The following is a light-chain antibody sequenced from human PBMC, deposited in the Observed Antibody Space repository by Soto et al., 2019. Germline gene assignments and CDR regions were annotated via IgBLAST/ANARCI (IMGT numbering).Light chain of an antibody. CDR2: RDS. J-gene: IGLJ3*02. CDR3: HVCDSSTAV. V-gene: IGLV3-9*01. Sequence: SYELTQPLSVSVPLGQTASITCGGNNIGTRNVHWYQQKPGQAPVLVVYRDSNRPSGIPERFSGSNSGNTATLTISRAQAGEEADYYCHVCDSSTAVFGGGTKVTVL. CDR1: NIGTRN.